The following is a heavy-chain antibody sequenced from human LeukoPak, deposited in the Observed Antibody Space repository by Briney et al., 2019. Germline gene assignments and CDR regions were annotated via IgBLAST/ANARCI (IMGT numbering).Heavy chain of an antibody. V-gene: IGHV5-51*01. CDR3: ALGMYSSGWRFDY. D-gene: IGHD6-19*01. CDR2: IYPGDSDT. J-gene: IGHJ4*02. Sequence: GESLKISCKGSGYSFTRYWIGWVRQMPGKGLEWMGIIYPGDSDTRYSPSFQDQVTISADKSITTASLQWSSLKASDTAMYYCALGMYSSGWRFDYWGQGTLVTVSS. CDR1: GYSFTRYW.